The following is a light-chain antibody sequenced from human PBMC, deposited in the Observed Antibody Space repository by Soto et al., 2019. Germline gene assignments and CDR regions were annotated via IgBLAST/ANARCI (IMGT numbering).Light chain of an antibody. CDR3: NSYTSSSTYV. J-gene: IGLJ1*01. CDR2: DVS. CDR1: SSDVGGYNY. Sequence: QSVLTQPAFVSGSPGQSITISCTGTSSDVGGYNYVSWYQQHPGKAPKLMIYDVSNRPSGVSNRFSGSKSGNTASLTISGLQAEDEADYYCNSYTSSSTYVLGTGTKVTVL. V-gene: IGLV2-14*01.